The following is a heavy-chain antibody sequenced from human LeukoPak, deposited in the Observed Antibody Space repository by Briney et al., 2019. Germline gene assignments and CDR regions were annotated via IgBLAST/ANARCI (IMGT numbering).Heavy chain of an antibody. Sequence: GGSLRLSCAASGFTFSSYSMNWVRQAPGKGLEWVSYISSSSTKYYADSVKGRFTISRDNAKNSLYLQMNSLRAEDTAVYYCARDFTDYWGQGTLVTVSS. CDR3: ARDFTDY. V-gene: IGHV3-48*04. J-gene: IGHJ4*02. CDR2: ISSSSTK. CDR1: GFTFSSYS.